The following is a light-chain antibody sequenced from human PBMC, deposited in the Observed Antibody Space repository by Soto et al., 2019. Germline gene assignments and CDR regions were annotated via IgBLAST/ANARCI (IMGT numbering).Light chain of an antibody. CDR2: AAS. CDR3: QQSYSSPIT. Sequence: DIQMTQSPSSLSASIGDRVTISCRASQTISTYLSWYQQKPGKAPKLLIYAASTFQTGVPSRFSGSGSGTDFTLTITSLRPEDFATYYCQQSYSSPITFGQGTRLEIK. J-gene: IGKJ5*01. V-gene: IGKV1-39*01. CDR1: QTISTY.